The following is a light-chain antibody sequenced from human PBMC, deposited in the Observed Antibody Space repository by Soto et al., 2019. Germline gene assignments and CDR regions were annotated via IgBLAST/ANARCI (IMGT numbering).Light chain of an antibody. CDR3: QQSYITPYT. CDR1: QSMSYY. V-gene: IGKV1-39*01. J-gene: IGKJ2*01. CDR2: DAS. Sequence: DMQMTQSPSSLSASVGDRVTITCRASQSMSYYLNWYQHKPGKAPTLLIYDASSLESGVPSRFRGSGSGTDFTLTISSLQPEDFATYYCQQSYITPYTFGQGTKLEIK.